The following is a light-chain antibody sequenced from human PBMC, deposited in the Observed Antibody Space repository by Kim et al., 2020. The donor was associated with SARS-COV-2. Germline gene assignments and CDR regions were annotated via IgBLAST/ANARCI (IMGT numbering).Light chain of an antibody. V-gene: IGKV1-9*01. Sequence: DIQLTQSPSFLSASVGERVTITCRASQGISSYLAWYQQKPGKAPKLLLSGASTLQSGVPSRFSGSSSGTEFTLTISSLQPEDFAIYDCQQLNSYPLTFGGGTKVDIK. CDR3: QQLNSYPLT. CDR1: QGISSY. CDR2: GAS. J-gene: IGKJ4*01.